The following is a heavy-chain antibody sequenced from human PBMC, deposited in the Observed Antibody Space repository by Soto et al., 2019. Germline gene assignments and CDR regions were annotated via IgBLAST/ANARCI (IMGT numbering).Heavy chain of an antibody. J-gene: IGHJ5*02. V-gene: IGHV4-34*01. CDR2: INHSGST. Sequence: SETLSLTCAVYGGSFSGYYWSWIRQPPGKGLEWIGEINHSGSTNYNPSLKSRVTISVDTSKNQFSLKLSSVTAADTAVYYCARGTRYCTNGVCYGAFDPWGQGTLVTVSS. CDR3: ARGTRYCTNGVCYGAFDP. CDR1: GGSFSGYY. D-gene: IGHD2-8*01.